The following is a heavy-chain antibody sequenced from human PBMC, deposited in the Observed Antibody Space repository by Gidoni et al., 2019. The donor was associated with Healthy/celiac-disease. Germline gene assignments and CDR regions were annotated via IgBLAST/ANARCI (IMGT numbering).Heavy chain of an antibody. CDR2: MNPNSGNT. CDR1: GYTFTSYD. Sequence: QVQLVQSGAEVTKPAASVKVTCKASGYTFTSYDINGVRQATGQGLEWLGWMNPNSGNTGYAQKFQGRVTMTRNTSISTAYMELSSLRSEDTAVYYCAAARGYYYYYMDVWGKGTTVTVSS. D-gene: IGHD2-15*01. CDR3: AAARGYYYYYMDV. V-gene: IGHV1-8*01. J-gene: IGHJ6*03.